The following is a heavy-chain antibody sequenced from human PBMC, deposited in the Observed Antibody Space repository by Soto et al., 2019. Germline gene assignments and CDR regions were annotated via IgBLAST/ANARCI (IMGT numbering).Heavy chain of an antibody. D-gene: IGHD2-15*01. J-gene: IGHJ4*02. Sequence: QVQLQESGPGLVKPSETLSLTCSVSGGSVNSGSHYWTWIRQPPGKTLEWIGHISYNGKTDLHPSPRRRVTLSGDTSKNQVALSLTSVTAADTAVYYCARALVARTLTWFYFHNWGQGALVTVSS. CDR2: ISYNGKT. V-gene: IGHV4-61*01. CDR1: GGSVNSGSHY. CDR3: ARALVARTLTWFYFHN.